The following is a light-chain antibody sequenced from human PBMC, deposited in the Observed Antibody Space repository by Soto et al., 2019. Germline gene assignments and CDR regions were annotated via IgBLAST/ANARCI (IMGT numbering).Light chain of an antibody. Sequence: ETVLTQSPGTVSLPPEERATLSCRASQSVDSSYLAWYQQKPGQAPRLLIYGASSRATGIPDRFSGSGSGTDFTLTISSLEPEDFAVYYCQQYGSSPGTFGQGAKVDIK. CDR1: QSVDSSY. CDR2: GAS. V-gene: IGKV3-20*01. CDR3: QQYGSSPGT. J-gene: IGKJ1*01.